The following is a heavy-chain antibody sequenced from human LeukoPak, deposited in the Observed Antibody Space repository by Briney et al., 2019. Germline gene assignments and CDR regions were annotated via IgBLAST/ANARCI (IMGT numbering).Heavy chain of an antibody. V-gene: IGHV3-21*01. CDR2: ISTSSSYI. Sequence: GGSLRLSCTASGFTFSSYSMNWVRQAPGKGLEWVSSISTSSSYIYYADSVTGRFTISRDNAKNSLYLQMNSLRAEDTAVYYCARRATTERGHSYGLDYWGQGTLVTVSS. CDR1: GFTFSSYS. CDR3: ARRATTERGHSYGLDY. J-gene: IGHJ4*02. D-gene: IGHD5-18*01.